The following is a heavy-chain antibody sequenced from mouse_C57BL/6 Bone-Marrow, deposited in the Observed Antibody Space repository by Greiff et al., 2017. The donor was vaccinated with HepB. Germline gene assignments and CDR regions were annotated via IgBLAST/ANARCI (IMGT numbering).Heavy chain of an antibody. CDR3: VGGYYYGSSYWYFDV. D-gene: IGHD1-1*01. V-gene: IGHV10-1*01. CDR1: GFSFNTYA. Sequence: EVKLMESGGGLVQPKGSLKLSCAASGFSFNTYAMNWVRQAPGKGLEWVARIRSKSNNYATYYADSVKDRFTISRDDSESMLYLQMNNLKTEDTAMYYCVGGYYYGSSYWYFDVWGTGTTVTVSS. J-gene: IGHJ1*03. CDR2: IRSKSNNYAT.